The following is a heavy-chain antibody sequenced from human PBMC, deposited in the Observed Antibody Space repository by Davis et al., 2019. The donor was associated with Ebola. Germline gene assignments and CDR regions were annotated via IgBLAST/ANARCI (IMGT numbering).Heavy chain of an antibody. CDR1: GGSISSYY. D-gene: IGHD1-26*01. J-gene: IGHJ5*02. V-gene: IGHV4-59*01. CDR2: IYYSGST. CDR3: ARGILVGAPSGWFDP. Sequence: SETLSLTCTVSGGSISSYYWSWIRQPPGKGLECIGYIYYSGSTNYHPSLKSRVTISVDTSKNQFSLKLSSVTAADTAVYYCARGILVGAPSGWFDPWGQGSLVTVSS.